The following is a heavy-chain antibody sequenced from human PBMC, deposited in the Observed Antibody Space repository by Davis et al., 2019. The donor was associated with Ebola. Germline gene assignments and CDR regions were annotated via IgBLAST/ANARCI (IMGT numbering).Heavy chain of an antibody. V-gene: IGHV3-11*06. CDR2: ISSSSSYT. D-gene: IGHD6-6*01. CDR3: ASPPNFEYSSSSGLDY. CDR1: GFTFSDYY. J-gene: IGHJ4*02. Sequence: GESLKISCAASGFTFSDYYMSWIRQAPGKGLEWVSYISSSSSYTNYADSVKGRFTISRDNAKNSLYLQMNSLRAEDTAVYYCASPPNFEYSSSSGLDYWGQGTLVTVSS.